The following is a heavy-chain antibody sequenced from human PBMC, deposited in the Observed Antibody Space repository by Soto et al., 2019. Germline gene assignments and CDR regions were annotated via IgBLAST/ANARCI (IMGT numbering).Heavy chain of an antibody. D-gene: IGHD3-10*01. CDR1: GYTFTSYD. CDR3: VSGINYYDSGGDAFDI. Sequence: QVQLVQSGAEVKKPGASVKVSCKASGYTFTSYDINWVRQATGQGLEWMGWMNPNSGNTGYAQKFQGRVTMTRNTSIGTAKNELSSMRSEDTAVYYSVSGINYYDSGGDAFDIWGQGTMVTVSS. V-gene: IGHV1-8*01. CDR2: MNPNSGNT. J-gene: IGHJ3*02.